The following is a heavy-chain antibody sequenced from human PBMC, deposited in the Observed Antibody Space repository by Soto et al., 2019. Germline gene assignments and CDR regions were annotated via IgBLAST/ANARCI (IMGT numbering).Heavy chain of an antibody. Sequence: GASVKVSFKASGYTFTGYYMHWVRQAPGQGLEWMGWINPNSGGTNYAQKFQGRVTMTRDTSISTAYMELSRLRSDDTAVYYCARVVVPAAIGFDPWGQGTLVTVSS. CDR1: GYTFTGYY. D-gene: IGHD2-2*02. CDR2: INPNSGGT. J-gene: IGHJ5*02. V-gene: IGHV1-2*02. CDR3: ARVVVPAAIGFDP.